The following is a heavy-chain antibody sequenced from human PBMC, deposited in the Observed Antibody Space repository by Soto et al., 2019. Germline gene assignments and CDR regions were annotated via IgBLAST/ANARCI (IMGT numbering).Heavy chain of an antibody. CDR2: IAYDGSNA. J-gene: IGHJ6*02. D-gene: IGHD2-15*01. Sequence: QVQLVECGGGVVQPGGSLRLSCAASGVTFRNHAMHWVRQAPGKGLECLAVIAYDGSNAFYRDSVKGRFTISRNNSKNTLYLEKSSLRYEDTGVYYCARGDREDILVVVGARPGEYGIDIWGQGTTVTVFS. CDR1: GVTFRNHA. CDR3: ARGDREDILVVVGARPGEYGIDI. V-gene: IGHV3-30-3*01.